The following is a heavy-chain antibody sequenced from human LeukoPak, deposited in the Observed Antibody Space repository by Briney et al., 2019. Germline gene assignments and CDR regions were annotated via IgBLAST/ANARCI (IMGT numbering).Heavy chain of an antibody. Sequence: GASLKVSSRPLDSTSPGNIFHWWGQPPDQGLEWMGIFNPSGGSTSYAQKFQGRVTMTRDTSTSTVYMELSSLRSEDTAVYYCARDSWAPNSFWGGAKPGPLDYWGQGTLVTVSS. V-gene: IGHV1-46*01. CDR2: FNPSGGST. D-gene: IGHD1-26*01. CDR3: ARDSWAPNSFWGGAKPGPLDY. CDR1: DSTSPGN. J-gene: IGHJ4*02.